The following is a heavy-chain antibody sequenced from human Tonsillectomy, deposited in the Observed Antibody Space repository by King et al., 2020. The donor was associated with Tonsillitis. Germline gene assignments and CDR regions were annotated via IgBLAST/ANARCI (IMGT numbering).Heavy chain of an antibody. CDR1: GFPFSSYE. J-gene: IGHJ4*02. Sequence: VQLVESGGGLVQPGGSLRLSCAASGFPFSSYEMNWVRQAPGKGLEWVSYISSSGSTIFYADSVKGRFTISRDNAKNSLYLQMNSLRAEDTALYYCARYYGSGTYLDYWGQGTLVTVSS. CDR2: ISSSGSTI. CDR3: ARYYGSGTYLDY. V-gene: IGHV3-48*03. D-gene: IGHD3-10*01.